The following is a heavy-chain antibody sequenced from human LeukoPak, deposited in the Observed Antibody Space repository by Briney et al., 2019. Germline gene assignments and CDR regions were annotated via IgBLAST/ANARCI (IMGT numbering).Heavy chain of an antibody. D-gene: IGHD1-26*01. Sequence: SETLSLTCTVSGGSISSYYWSWIRQPPGKGLEWIGFIFYSGTTNYNPSLKSRVTISVDTSKNQFSLKLSSVTAADTALYYCARDLGIFRLVGDAFDIWGQGTMVTVSS. J-gene: IGHJ3*02. CDR1: GGSISSYY. CDR2: IFYSGTT. V-gene: IGHV4-59*01. CDR3: ARDLGIFRLVGDAFDI.